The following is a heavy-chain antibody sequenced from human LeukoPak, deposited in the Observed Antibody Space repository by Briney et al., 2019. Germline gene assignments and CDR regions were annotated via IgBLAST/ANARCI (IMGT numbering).Heavy chain of an antibody. CDR1: GYTFTSYY. CDR2: INPSGGST. D-gene: IGHD6-19*01. Sequence: GASVKVSCKASGYTFTSYYMHWVRRAPGQGLEWMGIINPSGGSTSYAQKFQGRVTMTRDTSTSTVYMELSSLRSEDTAVYYCARAGGSPHSSGWPFLYWGQGTLVTVSS. V-gene: IGHV1-46*01. J-gene: IGHJ4*02. CDR3: ARAGGSPHSSGWPFLY.